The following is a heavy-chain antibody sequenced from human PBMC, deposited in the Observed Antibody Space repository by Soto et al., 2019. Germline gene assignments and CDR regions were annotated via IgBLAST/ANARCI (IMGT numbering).Heavy chain of an antibody. D-gene: IGHD2-2*01. V-gene: IGHV1-2*04. Sequence: ASVQVSCKASGYTFTGYYMHWVRQAPGQGLEWMGWINPNSGGTNYAQKFQGWVTMTRDTSISTAYMELSRLRSDDTAVYYCARALGGYCSSTSCYSVNNWFDPWGQGTLVTVSS. CDR2: INPNSGGT. CDR3: ARALGGYCSSTSCYSVNNWFDP. J-gene: IGHJ5*02. CDR1: GYTFTGYY.